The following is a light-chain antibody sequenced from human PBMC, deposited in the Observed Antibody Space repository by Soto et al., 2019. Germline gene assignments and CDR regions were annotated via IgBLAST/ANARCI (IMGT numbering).Light chain of an antibody. CDR3: QHYNSNPWT. CDR2: DAS. V-gene: IGKV1-5*01. Sequence: DIQMTQSPSTLTASVGDRVTITCRASQNVRNWLAWYQQRPGKAPKVVIYDASTLQSGVPSRFSGSGSGTEFTLTISSLQPDDFATYYCQHYNSNPWTFGQGTXVDIK. J-gene: IGKJ1*01. CDR1: QNVRNW.